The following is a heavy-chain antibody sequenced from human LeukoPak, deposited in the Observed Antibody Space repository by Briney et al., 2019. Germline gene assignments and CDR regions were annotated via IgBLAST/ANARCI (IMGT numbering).Heavy chain of an antibody. J-gene: IGHJ4*02. Sequence: SGDYYWSWIRQPPGKGLEWIVYIYYSGSTYYNPSLKSRVTISVDTSKNQFSLKLSSVTAADTAVYYCASLSGDYGSGYFDYWGQGTLVTVSS. CDR2: IYYSGST. V-gene: IGHV4-30-4*08. CDR1: SGDYY. D-gene: IGHD4-17*01. CDR3: ASLSGDYGSGYFDY.